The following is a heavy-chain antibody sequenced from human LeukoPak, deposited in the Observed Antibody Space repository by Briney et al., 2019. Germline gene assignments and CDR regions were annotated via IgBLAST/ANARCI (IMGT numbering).Heavy chain of an antibody. CDR2: ISPSGSSI. CDR1: GLTFSGYY. Sequence: GGSLRLSCAVSGLTFSGYYMSWTRQAPGKGPELVSYISPSGSSIFYVDSVKGRFTISRDNAKNSLYLQMSNLRAEDTAVYFCARGGGLDVWGQGATVTVSS. J-gene: IGHJ6*02. D-gene: IGHD3-16*01. CDR3: ARGGGLDV. V-gene: IGHV3-11*01.